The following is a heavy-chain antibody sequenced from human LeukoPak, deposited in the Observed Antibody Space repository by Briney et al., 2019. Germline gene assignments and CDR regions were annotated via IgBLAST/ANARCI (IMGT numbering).Heavy chain of an antibody. Sequence: GASVKVSCKASGYTFTGYYMHWVRQAPGQGLEWMGWINPNSGGTNYAQKFQGRVTMTWDTSISTAYMELSRLRSDDTAVYYCARDPAFYCSGGSCYPYWGQGTLVTVSS. CDR2: INPNSGGT. CDR1: GYTFTGYY. J-gene: IGHJ4*02. D-gene: IGHD2-15*01. V-gene: IGHV1-2*02. CDR3: ARDPAFYCSGGSCYPY.